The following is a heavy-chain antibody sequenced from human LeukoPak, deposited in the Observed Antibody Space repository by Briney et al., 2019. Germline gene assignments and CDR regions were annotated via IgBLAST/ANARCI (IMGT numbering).Heavy chain of an antibody. CDR3: ASEGGGATGTPLGFDY. D-gene: IGHD1-26*01. V-gene: IGHV3-23*01. CDR1: GFTFSSYA. CDR2: ISGSGGST. Sequence: GGSLRLSCAASGFTFSSYAMSWVRQAPGKGLEWVSAISGSGGSTYYADSVKGRFTISRDNSKSTLYLQMNSLRAEDTAVYYCASEGGGATGTPLGFDYWGQGTLVTVSS. J-gene: IGHJ4*02.